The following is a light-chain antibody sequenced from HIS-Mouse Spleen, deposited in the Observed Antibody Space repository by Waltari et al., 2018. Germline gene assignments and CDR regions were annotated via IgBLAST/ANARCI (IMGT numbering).Light chain of an antibody. CDR3: AAWDDSLSGYV. V-gene: IGLV1-47*01. Sequence: QSVLTQPPSASGTPGQRVTIPCSGSSSNIGSNYVYWYQQLPGTAPKLLIYRNNQRPSGAPDRFSGSKSGTSASLAISGLRSEDEADYYCAAWDDSLSGYVFGTGTKVTVL. J-gene: IGLJ1*01. CDR2: RNN. CDR1: SSNIGSNY.